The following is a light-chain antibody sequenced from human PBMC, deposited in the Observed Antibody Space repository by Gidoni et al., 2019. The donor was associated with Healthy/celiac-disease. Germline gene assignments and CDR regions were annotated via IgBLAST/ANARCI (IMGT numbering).Light chain of an antibody. Sequence: VLPQSPSTLSLSPGERATLTCRASQSVSSYLSWYQQKPGKAPRLLIYDASNRATGIPARFSGSGSGTDFTLTISSLEPEDFAVYYCQQSSNWPLTFGGGTKVEIK. J-gene: IGKJ4*01. V-gene: IGKV3-11*01. CDR2: DAS. CDR3: QQSSNWPLT. CDR1: QSVSSY.